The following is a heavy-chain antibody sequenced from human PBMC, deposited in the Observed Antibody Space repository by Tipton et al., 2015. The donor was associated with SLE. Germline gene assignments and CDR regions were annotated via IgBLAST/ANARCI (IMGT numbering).Heavy chain of an antibody. CDR1: GGSLSSSSYS. Sequence: TLSLTCTVSGGSLSSSSYSWDWIRQPPGKGLEWIGYISNSGNTNYNPSLKSRVTISVDTSKNQFSLKLSSVTAAGTAVYYCARGLFPWELFYWGQGTLVTVSS. CDR3: ARGLFPWELFY. D-gene: IGHD1-26*01. V-gene: IGHV4-61*01. J-gene: IGHJ4*02. CDR2: ISNSGNT.